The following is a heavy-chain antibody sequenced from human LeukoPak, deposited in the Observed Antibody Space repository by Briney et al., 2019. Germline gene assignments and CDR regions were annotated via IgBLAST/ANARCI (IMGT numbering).Heavy chain of an antibody. J-gene: IGHJ1*01. CDR3: VEDVVVLGAANPGI. CDR2: ISSSGSRT. D-gene: IGHD2-15*01. V-gene: IGHV3-23*01. CDR1: GFTFSSYA. Sequence: GESLRLSCAASGFTFSSYAMSWVSQAPGKGLEWVSAISSSGSRTYYADSVKGRFAIFRVNSENTLFLQMNSLRADAPAVYYCVEDVVVLGAANPGIWGEGNLVTASS.